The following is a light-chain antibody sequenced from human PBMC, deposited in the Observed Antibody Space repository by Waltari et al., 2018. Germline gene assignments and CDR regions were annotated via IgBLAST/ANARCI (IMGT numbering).Light chain of an antibody. CDR2: AAS. CDR1: QSISRY. J-gene: IGKJ2*02. CDR3: RHSYSTACT. V-gene: IGKV1-39*01. Sequence: IQMTQSQSSLSASVGGRVTIICRASQSISRYLTWYQQKPGRAPKLLVYAASSLQSGVPSSFSGSGSVTDVALSISSLPPEDFATYCGRHSYSTACTFGHGTKLELK.